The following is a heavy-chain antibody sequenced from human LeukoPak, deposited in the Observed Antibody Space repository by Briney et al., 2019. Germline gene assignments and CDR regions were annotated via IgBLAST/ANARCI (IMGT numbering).Heavy chain of an antibody. Sequence: PSETLSLTCTVSGGSISSSSYYWGWIRQPPGKGLEWIGSIYYSGSTYYNPSLKSRVTISVDTSKNQFSLKLSSVTAADTAVYYCARHGFGEFNYYYYYYMDVWGKGTTVTVSS. D-gene: IGHD3-10*01. CDR3: ARHGFGEFNYYYYYYMDV. V-gene: IGHV4-39*01. CDR2: IYYSGST. J-gene: IGHJ6*03. CDR1: GGSISSSSYY.